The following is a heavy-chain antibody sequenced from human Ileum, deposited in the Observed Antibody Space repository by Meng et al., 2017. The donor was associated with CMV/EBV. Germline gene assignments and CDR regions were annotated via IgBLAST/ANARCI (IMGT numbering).Heavy chain of an antibody. J-gene: IGHJ4*02. D-gene: IGHD2-21*02. V-gene: IGHV3-30*18. CDR1: GFKLSSSV. Sequence: CAASGFKLSSSVMFWVRQGRGERLEWVTVISYDGSRTYYADSVKGRFTVSRDNSKNTLYLQMNSLRVEDTAMYYCAKDYTAWSLDYWGQGTLVTVSS. CDR3: AKDYTAWSLDY. CDR2: ISYDGSRT.